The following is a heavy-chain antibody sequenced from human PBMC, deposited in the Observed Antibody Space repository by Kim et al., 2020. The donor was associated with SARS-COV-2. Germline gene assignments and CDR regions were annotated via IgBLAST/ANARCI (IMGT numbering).Heavy chain of an antibody. D-gene: IGHD6-19*01. CDR1: GGSISSGGYY. CDR2: IYYSGST. CDR3: ARGFPPFSSGWYLEAFDI. J-gene: IGHJ3*02. V-gene: IGHV4-31*03. Sequence: SETLSLTCTVSGGSISSGGYYWSWIRQHPGKGLEWIGYIYYSGSTYYNPSLKSRVTISVDTSKNQFSLKLSSVTAADTAVYYCARGFPPFSSGWYLEAFDIWSQGTMVTVSS.